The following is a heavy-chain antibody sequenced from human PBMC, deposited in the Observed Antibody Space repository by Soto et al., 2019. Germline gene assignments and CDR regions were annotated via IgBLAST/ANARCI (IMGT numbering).Heavy chain of an antibody. CDR2: ISSSGSTT. V-gene: IGHV3-48*03. J-gene: IGHJ3*01. CDR1: GFTFYTYE. CDR3: ATRSGGGGAFDF. Sequence: EVQLVESGGGLVQPGGSLRLSCAASGFTFYTYEMNWVRQAPGKGLEWVSYISSSGSTTYYADSVKGRFTISRDNAKNSLYLKMNSLGAEDTAIYYCATRSGGGGAFDFWGQGTMVTVSS. D-gene: IGHD3-10*01.